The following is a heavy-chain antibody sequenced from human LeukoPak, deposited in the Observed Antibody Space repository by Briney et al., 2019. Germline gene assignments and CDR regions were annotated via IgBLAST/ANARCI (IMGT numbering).Heavy chain of an antibody. Sequence: ASVKVSCKSSGYTFTDYYIHWVRQAPGQGLEWVGWINPKSGGTNSAQKFQGRVTMTRDTSISTAYMELSRLRSDDTAVYYCARSPHILTGENFDYWGQGTLVTVSS. CDR2: INPKSGGT. V-gene: IGHV1-2*02. CDR3: ARSPHILTGENFDY. D-gene: IGHD3-9*01. CDR1: GYTFTDYY. J-gene: IGHJ4*02.